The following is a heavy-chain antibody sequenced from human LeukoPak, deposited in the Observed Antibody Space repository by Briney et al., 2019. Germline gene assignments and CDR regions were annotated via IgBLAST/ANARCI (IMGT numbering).Heavy chain of an antibody. Sequence: PGGSLRLSCAGSGFTFSSFSMNWLRQAPGKGLEWVSYISSTAESIYYADSVKGRFTISRDNAKNSLYLQMNSLRAEDTAVYYCAREGWDSSGWYGYLWGQGTLVTVSS. V-gene: IGHV3-48*01. CDR1: GFTFSSFS. CDR2: ISSTAESI. D-gene: IGHD6-19*01. CDR3: AREGWDSSGWYGYL. J-gene: IGHJ4*02.